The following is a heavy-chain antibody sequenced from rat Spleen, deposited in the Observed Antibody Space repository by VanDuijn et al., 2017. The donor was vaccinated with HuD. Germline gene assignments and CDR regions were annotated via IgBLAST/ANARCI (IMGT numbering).Heavy chain of an antibody. D-gene: IGHD4-3*01. V-gene: IGHV3-1*01. CDR2: ISYSGNT. CDR3: ARYIGNNSGFAY. J-gene: IGHJ3*01. CDR1: GYSITSNY. Sequence: EVQLQESGPGLVKPSQSLSLTCSVTGYSITSNYWGWIRKFQENKMEWIGHISYSGNTNYNPSLKSRISITRDTSKNQFFLQLNSVTTEDTATYYCARYIGNNSGFAYWGQGTLVTVSS.